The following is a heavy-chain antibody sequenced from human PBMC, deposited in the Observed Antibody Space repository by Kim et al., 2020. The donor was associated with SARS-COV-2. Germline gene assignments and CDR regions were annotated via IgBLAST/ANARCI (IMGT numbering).Heavy chain of an antibody. D-gene: IGHD6-13*01. CDR3: ARLSSLERWFDP. Sequence: YYNPSLKSRVTISVDTSKNQFSLKLSSVTAADTAVYYCARLSSLERWFDPWGQGTLVTVSS. J-gene: IGHJ5*02. V-gene: IGHV4-31*02.